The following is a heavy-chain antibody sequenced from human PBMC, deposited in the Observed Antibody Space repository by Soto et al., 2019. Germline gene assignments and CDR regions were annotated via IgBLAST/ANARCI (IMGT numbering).Heavy chain of an antibody. Sequence: SETLSLTCAVYGVSFSGYYWSWIRQPPGKGLEWIGEINHSGSTNYNPSLKSRVTISVDTSKNQFSLKLSSVTAADRAVYYCARSDGNYYYGMDVWGQGTTVTVS. V-gene: IGHV4-34*01. CDR2: INHSGST. CDR3: ARSDGNYYYGMDV. J-gene: IGHJ6*02. CDR1: GVSFSGYY.